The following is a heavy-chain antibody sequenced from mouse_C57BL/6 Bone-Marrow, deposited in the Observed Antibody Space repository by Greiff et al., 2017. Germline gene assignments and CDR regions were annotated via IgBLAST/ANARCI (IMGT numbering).Heavy chain of an antibody. D-gene: IGHD1-1*02. V-gene: IGHV1-81*01. Sequence: VQLQQSGAELARPGASVKLSCKASGYTFTSYGISWVKQRPGQGLEWIGEIYPRSGNTYYNEKFKGKATLTADKSSSTAYMELRSLTSEDSAVYFCARCGPYYAMDYWGQGTSVTVSS. CDR3: ARCGPYYAMDY. CDR1: GYTFTSYG. J-gene: IGHJ4*01. CDR2: IYPRSGNT.